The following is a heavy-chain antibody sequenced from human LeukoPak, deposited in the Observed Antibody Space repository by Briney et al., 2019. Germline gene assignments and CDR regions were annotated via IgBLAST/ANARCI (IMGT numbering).Heavy chain of an antibody. Sequence: SETLSLTCAVYGGSFSGYYWRWIRQPPGKGLEWIGEIHHSGSTNYNPSLKSRVTISVDTSKNQFSLKLSSVTAADTAVYYCARAQIVVVYYYYYGMDVWGQGTTVTVSS. D-gene: IGHD3-22*01. CDR2: IHHSGST. CDR1: GGSFSGYY. J-gene: IGHJ6*02. CDR3: ARAQIVVVYYYYYGMDV. V-gene: IGHV4-34*01.